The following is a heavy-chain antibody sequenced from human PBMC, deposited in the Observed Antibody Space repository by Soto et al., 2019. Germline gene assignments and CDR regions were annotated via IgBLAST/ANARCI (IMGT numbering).Heavy chain of an antibody. D-gene: IGHD2-21*01. Sequence: QVQLEQSGAEVKKPGASVLVSCKTSGYSFNKYCMYWVRQAPGQGLEWMGRICPDGDTGYAQEFQGRVNMTRDSSATKLYLQMSRLRSEDTALYYCVGDGADVYTGFDYWGQGSLVTVSS. V-gene: IGHV1-46*02. CDR3: VGDGADVYTGFDY. CDR1: GYSFNKYC. J-gene: IGHJ4*02. CDR2: ICPDGDT.